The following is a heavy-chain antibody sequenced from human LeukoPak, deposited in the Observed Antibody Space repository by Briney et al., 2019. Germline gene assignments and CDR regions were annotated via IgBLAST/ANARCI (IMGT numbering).Heavy chain of an antibody. CDR3: AHKLDYSGLDY. CDR1: GFSLYTGGVG. CDR2: IYSNGDK. J-gene: IGHJ4*02. D-gene: IGHD4-23*01. Sequence: ESGPTLVEPTQTLTLTCTFSGFSLYTGGVGVGWVRQPPGKALEWLALIYSNGDKRYTPSLKSRLTIAKDPSTNQVSLTMIHMDPVDTATYYCAHKLDYSGLDYWGQGTLVTVSS. V-gene: IGHV2-5*01.